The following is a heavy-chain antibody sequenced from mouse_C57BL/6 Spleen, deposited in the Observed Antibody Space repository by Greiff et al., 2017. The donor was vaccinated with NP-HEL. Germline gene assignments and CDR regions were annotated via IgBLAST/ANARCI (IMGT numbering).Heavy chain of an antibody. CDR1: GYAFSSSW. CDR3: ARGHGSNQAWFAY. V-gene: IGHV1-82*01. J-gene: IGHJ3*01. CDR2: IYPGDGDT. Sequence: QVQLQQSGPELVKPGASVKISCKASGYAFSSSWMNWVKQRPGKGLEWIGRIYPGDGDTNYNGKFKGKATLTADKSSSTAYMQRSSLTSEDSAVYFGARGHGSNQAWFAYWGQRTLVTVSA. D-gene: IGHD1-1*01.